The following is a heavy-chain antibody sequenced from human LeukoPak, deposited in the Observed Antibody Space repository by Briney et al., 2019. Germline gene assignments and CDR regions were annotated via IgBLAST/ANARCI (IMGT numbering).Heavy chain of an antibody. CDR2: ICPDGSVV. D-gene: IGHD3-10*01. CDR1: GFTFSAYC. Sequence: PGGSLRLSCVASGFTFSAYCMHWVRQGPEKGLEWVSRICPDGSVVNHADSVKGRFTTSRDNAKNTVSLQMNSLRVDDTAVYYCVRDLREADHWGLGTLVTVSS. J-gene: IGHJ4*02. CDR3: VRDLREADH. V-gene: IGHV3-74*01.